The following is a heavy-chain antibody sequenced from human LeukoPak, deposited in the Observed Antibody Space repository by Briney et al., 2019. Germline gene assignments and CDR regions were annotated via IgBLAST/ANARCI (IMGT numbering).Heavy chain of an antibody. Sequence: SETLSLTCTVSGDSISNSGYYWGWIRQSPGKGLEWIGSVYYSRGTYYNPSLKSRVTLSVDTSKNQFSLKLSSVTAADTAVYYCARERDYSNYPVGWFDPWGQGTLVTVSS. CDR2: VYYSRGT. CDR3: ARERDYSNYPVGWFDP. D-gene: IGHD4-11*01. CDR1: GDSISNSGYY. V-gene: IGHV4-39*07. J-gene: IGHJ5*02.